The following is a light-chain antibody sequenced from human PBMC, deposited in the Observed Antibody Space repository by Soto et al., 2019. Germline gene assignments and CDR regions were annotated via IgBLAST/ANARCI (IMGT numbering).Light chain of an antibody. CDR2: DVN. Sequence: QSALTQPPSASGSPGQSVTISCTGTSSDVGGYNYVSWYQRHPGKAPKVMIYDVNKRPAGVPDRFSGSKSGNTASLTVSGLQAEDEADYYCSSYAGSNNWVFGGGTKLTVL. V-gene: IGLV2-8*01. CDR1: SSDVGGYNY. CDR3: SSYAGSNNWV. J-gene: IGLJ3*02.